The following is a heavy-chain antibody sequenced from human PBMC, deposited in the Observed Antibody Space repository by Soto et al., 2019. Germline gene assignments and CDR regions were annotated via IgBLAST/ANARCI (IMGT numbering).Heavy chain of an antibody. D-gene: IGHD3-9*01. CDR2: INHSGST. J-gene: IGHJ3*02. CDR1: GGSFSGYY. CDR3: ARDLLTYYDILTGSQGGAFDI. Sequence: SETLSLTCAVYGGSFSGYYWSWIRQPPGKGLEWIGEINHSGSTNYNPSLKSRVTISVDTSKIQFSLKLSAVTAADTAVYYRARDLLTYYDILTGSQGGAFDIWGQGTVV. V-gene: IGHV4-34*01.